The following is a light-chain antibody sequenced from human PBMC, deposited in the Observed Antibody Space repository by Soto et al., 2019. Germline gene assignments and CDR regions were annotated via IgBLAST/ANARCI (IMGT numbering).Light chain of an antibody. Sequence: DIQMTQSPSSLSASIGDRVTITCRASQSISGYLNWYQQKPGKAPDLLIYAASSLHSGVPSRFSGSGSGADFTLTITSLQPGDFATYYCQQSYSTHLYTFGQGTKLEIK. V-gene: IGKV1-39*01. CDR3: QQSYSTHLYT. CDR2: AAS. CDR1: QSISGY. J-gene: IGKJ2*01.